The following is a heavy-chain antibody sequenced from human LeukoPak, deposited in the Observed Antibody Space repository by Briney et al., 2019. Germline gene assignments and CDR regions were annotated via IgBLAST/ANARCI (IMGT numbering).Heavy chain of an antibody. J-gene: IGHJ4*02. Sequence: GGSLRLSCAASGFTFSSYGMHWVRQAPGKGLDWVALISYDGNNQYYTDSVRGRFTISRDTSNNTLYLQMNSLRVDDTAVYYCARGLNRYFTTVTPLGDYWGQGTLVTVSS. CDR3: ARGLNRYFTTVTPLGDY. CDR1: GFTFSSYG. V-gene: IGHV3-30*03. CDR2: ISYDGNNQ. D-gene: IGHD4-17*01.